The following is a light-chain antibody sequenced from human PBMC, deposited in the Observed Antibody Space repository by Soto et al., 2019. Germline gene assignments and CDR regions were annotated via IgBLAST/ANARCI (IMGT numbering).Light chain of an antibody. CDR3: QQYDSSPLT. Sequence: EIVLTQSPGTLSLSPGERATLSCRASQSVSSSFLAWYQQKPGQAPRLLIYGASSRATGIPDRFSGSGSGTDFTRPISRLEPEDVAVYYCQQYDSSPLTFGGGTKVEIK. CDR2: GAS. CDR1: QSVSSSF. J-gene: IGKJ4*01. V-gene: IGKV3-20*01.